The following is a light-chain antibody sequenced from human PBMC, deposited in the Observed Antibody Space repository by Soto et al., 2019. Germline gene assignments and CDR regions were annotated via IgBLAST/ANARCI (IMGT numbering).Light chain of an antibody. CDR3: QSYDSSLSGSV. Sequence: QSALTQPPSVSGAPGQRVTISCTGSSSNIGAGYDVHWYQQLPGTAPKLLIYGNSNRPSGVPERFSGAKSGTSASLAITGLQAEDEADYSCQSYDSSLSGSVFGGGTKLTVL. CDR1: SSNIGAGYD. CDR2: GNS. J-gene: IGLJ2*01. V-gene: IGLV1-40*01.